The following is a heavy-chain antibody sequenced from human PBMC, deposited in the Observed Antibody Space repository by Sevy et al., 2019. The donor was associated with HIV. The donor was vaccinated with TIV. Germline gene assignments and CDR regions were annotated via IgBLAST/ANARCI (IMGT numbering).Heavy chain of an antibody. J-gene: IGHJ4*02. Sequence: ASVKVSCKASGGTFSSYAISWVRQAPGQGLEWMGGIIPIFGTANYAQKFQGSVTITADESTSTAYMELSSLRSEDTAVYYCARAAYSGYDRHEIFDYWGQGTLVTVSS. CDR3: ARAAYSGYDRHEIFDY. D-gene: IGHD5-12*01. V-gene: IGHV1-69*13. CDR1: GGTFSSYA. CDR2: IIPIFGTA.